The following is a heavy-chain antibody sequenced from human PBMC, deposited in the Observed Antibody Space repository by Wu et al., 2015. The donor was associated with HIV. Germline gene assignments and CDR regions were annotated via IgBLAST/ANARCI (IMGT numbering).Heavy chain of an antibody. Sequence: QVQLVQSGAEVKKPGASVKVSCKASGYTFTSYDINWVRQATGQGLEWMGWMNPNSGNTGYAQKFQGRVTMTRNTSISTAYMELSSLRSEDTAVYYCARFSASIAAAGKPNWYYYYYGMDVWGQGTNGHRLL. CDR3: ARFSASIAAAGKPNWYYYYYGMDV. CDR1: GYTFTSYD. J-gene: IGHJ6*02. CDR2: MNPNSGNT. D-gene: IGHD6-13*01. V-gene: IGHV1-8*01.